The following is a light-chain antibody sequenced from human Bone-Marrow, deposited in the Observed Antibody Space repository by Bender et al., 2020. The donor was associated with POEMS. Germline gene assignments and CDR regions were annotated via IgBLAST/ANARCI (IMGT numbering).Light chain of an antibody. CDR1: SSEVATYNF. V-gene: IGLV2-23*02. J-gene: IGLJ2*01. Sequence: QSALTQPASVSASPGQSITISCSGTSSEVATYNFVSWYQQFPGKAPKLILYEVNKRPFGVSSRFSGSKSGNTASLTISGLQAEDEADYYCCSYAGSTTVFGGGTELTVL. CDR2: EVN. CDR3: CSYAGSTTV.